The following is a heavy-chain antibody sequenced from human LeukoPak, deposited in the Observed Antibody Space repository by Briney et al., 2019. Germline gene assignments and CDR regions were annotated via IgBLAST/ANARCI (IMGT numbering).Heavy chain of an antibody. CDR1: GFTFSRYS. CDR2: ISSSTSTI. D-gene: IGHD2/OR15-2a*01. Sequence: GGSLRLTCVASGFTFSRYSLTWVRQAPGKGLEWVSYISSSTSTIYYADSVKGRFTISRDNAKNSLYLQMNSLRDEDTAVYYCARDGYFLFYYWGQGTLVTVSS. J-gene: IGHJ4*02. V-gene: IGHV3-48*02. CDR3: ARDGYFLFYY.